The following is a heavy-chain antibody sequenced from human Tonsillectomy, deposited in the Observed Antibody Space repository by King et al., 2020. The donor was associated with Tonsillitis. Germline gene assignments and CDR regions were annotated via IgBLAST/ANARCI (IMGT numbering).Heavy chain of an antibody. CDR3: ARGPLISTTFDY. V-gene: IGHV4-59*01. Sequence: QLQESGPGLVKPSETLSLTCTVSGGSITSYYWSWIRQPPGKGLEWIRYIYYSGSTNSNPSLKSRVTISVDTSKNQFSLKLSSLTAADTAVYYCARGPLISTTFDYWGQGTLVTVSS. CDR1: GGSITSYY. CDR2: IYYSGST. J-gene: IGHJ4*02. D-gene: IGHD2/OR15-2a*01.